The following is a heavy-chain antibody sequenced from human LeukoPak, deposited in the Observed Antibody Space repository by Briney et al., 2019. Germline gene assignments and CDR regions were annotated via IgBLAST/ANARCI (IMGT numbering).Heavy chain of an antibody. J-gene: IGHJ4*02. Sequence: SETLSLTCAVSGGSISSDSYYWGWIRQPPGKGLEWIGSIYSGGTTYYNPSLKSRVTISVDPSKNQFSLTLTSVTAADAAAYSCARHSRNCSGGYCYLYYWGQGTLVTVSS. D-gene: IGHD2-15*01. CDR1: GGSISSDSYY. CDR3: ARHSRNCSGGYCYLYY. CDR2: IYSGGTT. V-gene: IGHV4-39*01.